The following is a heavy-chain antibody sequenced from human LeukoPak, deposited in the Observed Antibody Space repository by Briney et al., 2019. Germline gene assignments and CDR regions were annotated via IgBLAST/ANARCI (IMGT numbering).Heavy chain of an antibody. Sequence: SETLSLICAVYGGSFSGYYWSWIRQPPGKGLEWIGEINHSGSTNYNPSLKSRVTISVDTSKNQFSLKLSSVTAADTAVYYCARGPKYIYWGQGTLVTVSS. V-gene: IGHV4-34*01. D-gene: IGHD6-6*01. CDR3: ARGPKYIY. CDR1: GGSFSGYY. J-gene: IGHJ4*02. CDR2: INHSGST.